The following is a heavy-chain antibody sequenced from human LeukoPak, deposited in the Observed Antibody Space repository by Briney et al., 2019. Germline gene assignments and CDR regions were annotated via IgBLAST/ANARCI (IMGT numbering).Heavy chain of an antibody. CDR3: ARDATPDILTGYYYYYMDV. V-gene: IGHV3-23*01. D-gene: IGHD3-9*01. Sequence: GGSLRLSCAASGFTFSSYAMSWVRQAPGKGLEWVSAISGSGGSTYYADSVKGRFTISRDNSKNTLYLQMNSLRADDTAVYYCARDATPDILTGYYYYYMDVWGKGTTVTISS. CDR2: ISGSGGST. J-gene: IGHJ6*03. CDR1: GFTFSSYA.